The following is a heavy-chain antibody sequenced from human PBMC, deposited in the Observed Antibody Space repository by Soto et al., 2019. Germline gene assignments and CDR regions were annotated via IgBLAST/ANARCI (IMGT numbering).Heavy chain of an antibody. V-gene: IGHV3-7*01. Sequence: EVQLVESGGGLVQSGGSLRLSCAASGFTFSTYWMSWVRQAPGKGLEWVANIKQDGSEKYYVDSVKGRFTISRDNARNYLFLQMNSLRADDTAVYYCARYGGSGGRCYDYWGQGNLVTVSS. J-gene: IGHJ4*02. CDR2: IKQDGSEK. CDR1: GFTFSTYW. CDR3: ARYGGSGGRCYDY. D-gene: IGHD2-15*01.